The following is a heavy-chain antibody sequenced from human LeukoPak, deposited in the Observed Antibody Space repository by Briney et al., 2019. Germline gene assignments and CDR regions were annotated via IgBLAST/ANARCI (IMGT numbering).Heavy chain of an antibody. CDR1: GGSISSGNYY. CDR3: ARHYYDGSGYYYYYYYMDV. CDR2: IYTFGST. J-gene: IGHJ6*03. V-gene: IGHV4-61*02. D-gene: IGHD3-22*01. Sequence: PSETLSLTCTVSGGSISSGNYYWGWIRQPAGKGLEWIGRIYTFGSTNYNPSLKSRVTISVDTSKNQFSLKLSSVTAADAAVYYCARHYYDGSGYYYYYYYMDVWGKGTTVTVSS.